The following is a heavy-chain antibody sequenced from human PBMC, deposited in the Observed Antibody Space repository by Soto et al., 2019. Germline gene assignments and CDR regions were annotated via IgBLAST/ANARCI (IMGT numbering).Heavy chain of an antibody. CDR2: IYHSGST. CDR1: GGSFRDGSYY. D-gene: IGHD1-7*01. V-gene: IGHV4-61*01. J-gene: IGHJ5*02. CDR3: AAYNWNYYFDP. Sequence: XATLSLTCTVSGGSFRDGSYYWAWLRQPPGKGLEWIGHIYHSGSTIYNPSLKSRVTISIDTSKSQFSLNLNSMTAADTAVYYCAAYNWNYYFDPWGQGTLVTVSS.